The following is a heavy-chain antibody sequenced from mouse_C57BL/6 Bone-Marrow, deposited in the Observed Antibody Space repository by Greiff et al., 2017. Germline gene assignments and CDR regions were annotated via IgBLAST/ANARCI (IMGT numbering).Heavy chain of an antibody. V-gene: IGHV7-3*01. D-gene: IGHD1-1*01. CDR2: IRNKANGYTT. J-gene: IGHJ1*03. CDR1: GFTFTDYY. Sequence: EVQLVESGGGLVQPGGSLSLSCAASGFTFTDYYMSWVRQPPGKALEWLGFIRNKANGYTTEYSASVKGRFTISRDNSQSILYLQMNALRAEDSATYYCARVYYGSRKGYLDVWGTGTTVTVSS. CDR3: ARVYYGSRKGYLDV.